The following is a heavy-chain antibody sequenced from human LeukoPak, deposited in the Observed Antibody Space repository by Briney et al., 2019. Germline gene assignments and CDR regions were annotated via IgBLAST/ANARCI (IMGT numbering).Heavy chain of an antibody. CDR3: AHIKMATISYYYFDY. J-gene: IGHJ4*02. V-gene: IGHV4-39*01. CDR1: GGSISSSSYY. Sequence: PSETLSLTCTVSGGSISSSSYYWGWIRQPPGKGLEWIGSIYYSVSTYYNPSLKSRVTISVDTSKNQFSLKLSSVTAADTAVYYCAHIKMATISYYYFDYWGQGTLVTVSS. D-gene: IGHD5-24*01. CDR2: IYYSVST.